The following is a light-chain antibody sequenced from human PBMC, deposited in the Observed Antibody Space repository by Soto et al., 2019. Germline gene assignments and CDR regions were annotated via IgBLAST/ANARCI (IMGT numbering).Light chain of an antibody. CDR3: QQRSNWLRT. J-gene: IGKJ4*01. Sequence: EIVLTQSPATLSLSPGERATLSCRASQSVSSYLAWYQQQPGRAPRLLIIDASTRATGIPARISGSGSGTDVTLTIISLEPEDVAVDYCQQRSNWLRTFGGGTKVEIK. CDR2: DAS. CDR1: QSVSSY. V-gene: IGKV3-11*01.